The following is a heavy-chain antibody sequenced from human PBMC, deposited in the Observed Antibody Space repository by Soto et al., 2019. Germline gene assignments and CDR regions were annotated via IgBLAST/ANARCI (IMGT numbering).Heavy chain of an antibody. CDR2: IWYDGSNK. CDR1: GFTFSSYG. J-gene: IGHJ4*02. CDR3: AREVGVAGTVDY. D-gene: IGHD6-19*01. Sequence: PGGSLRLSCAASGFTFSSYGMHWVRQAPGKGLEWVAVIWYDGSNKYYADSVKGRFTISRDNSKNTLYLQMNSLRAEDTAVYYCAREVGVAGTVDYWGQGTLVTVSS. V-gene: IGHV3-33*01.